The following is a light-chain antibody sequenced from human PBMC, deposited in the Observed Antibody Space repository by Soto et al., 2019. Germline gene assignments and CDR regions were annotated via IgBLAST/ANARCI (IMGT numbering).Light chain of an antibody. J-gene: IGKJ5*01. V-gene: IGKV3-15*01. CDR1: PSVSSS. Sequence: EIVMTQSPATLSLSQGERANLSCRASPSVSSSLAWYQPKPCQAPRLLIYGGFTRANGIAARFSGSGCGTEFTLTISSLQPEDSAVYYCQQYNNWPTITFGQGTRLDIK. CDR2: GGF. CDR3: QQYNNWPTIT.